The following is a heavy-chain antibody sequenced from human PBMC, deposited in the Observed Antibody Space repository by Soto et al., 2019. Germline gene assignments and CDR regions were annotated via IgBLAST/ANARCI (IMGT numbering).Heavy chain of an antibody. V-gene: IGHV2-5*01. J-gene: IGHJ4*02. Sequence: QITLKESGPTQVKPTQTLTLTCIFSGFSLSTTGVCVGWIRQPPGKALEWLALSYWYDDKRYSPSLKSRLTITKDTSKNQVVRTMTMMDPVDTATYFCAHARDYDSAGEYFDYWGQGTVVTVSS. CDR1: GFSLSTTGVC. CDR3: AHARDYDSAGEYFDY. CDR2: SYWYDDK. D-gene: IGHD3-22*01.